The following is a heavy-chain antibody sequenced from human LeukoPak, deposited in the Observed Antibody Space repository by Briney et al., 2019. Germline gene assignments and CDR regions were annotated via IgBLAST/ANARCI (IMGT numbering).Heavy chain of an antibody. J-gene: IGHJ4*02. CDR1: GYTFTGYY. CDR3: ATRAVVTARYFDF. Sequence: GASVKVSCKASGYTFTGYYMHWVRQAPGQGLEWMGWINPNSGGTNYAQKFQDRVTMTRDTSITTAYMELSSLTSDDTAVYFCATRAVVTARYFDFWGQGTQVIVSS. D-gene: IGHD4-23*01. CDR2: INPNSGGT. V-gene: IGHV1-2*02.